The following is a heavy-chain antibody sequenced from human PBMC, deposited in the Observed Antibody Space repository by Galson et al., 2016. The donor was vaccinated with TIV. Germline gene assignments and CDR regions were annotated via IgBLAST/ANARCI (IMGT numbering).Heavy chain of an antibody. D-gene: IGHD4-17*01. CDR2: ISETSAYI. V-gene: IGHV3-21*01. CDR3: ARDSDATARASGMDV. J-gene: IGHJ6*02. CDR1: GVTFSIYS. Sequence: SLRLFCAASGVTFSIYSMNWVRQAPGKGLEWVAYISETSAYIYYADSVKGRFTISRDNAKNSLYLQMNSLRAEDTAVYYCARDSDATARASGMDVWGQGTIVTVSS.